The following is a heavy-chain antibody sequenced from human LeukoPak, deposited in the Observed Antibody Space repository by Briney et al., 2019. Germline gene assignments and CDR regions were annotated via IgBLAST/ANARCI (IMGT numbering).Heavy chain of an antibody. CDR1: GGSISSSSYY. V-gene: IGHV4-39*01. J-gene: IGHJ4*02. Sequence: SEALSLTCTVSGGSISSSSYYWGWIRQPPGKGLEWIGSIYYSGSTYYNPSLKSRVTISVDTSKNQFSLKLSSVTAADTAVYYCARQIGITMVRGVIKHFDYWGQGTLVTVSS. CDR2: IYYSGST. CDR3: ARQIGITMVRGVIKHFDY. D-gene: IGHD3-10*01.